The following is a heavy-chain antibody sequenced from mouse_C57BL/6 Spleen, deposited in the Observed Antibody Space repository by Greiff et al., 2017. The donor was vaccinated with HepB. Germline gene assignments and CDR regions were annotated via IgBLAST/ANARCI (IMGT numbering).Heavy chain of an antibody. V-gene: IGHV1-81*01. CDR2: IYPRSGNT. CDR3: ARNYDYDGRAHFDY. J-gene: IGHJ2*01. CDR1: GYTFTSYG. D-gene: IGHD2-4*01. Sequence: QVQLQQSGAELARPGASVKLSCKASGYTFTSYGISWVKQRTGQGLEWIGEIYPRSGNTYYNEKFKGKATLTADKSSSTAYMELRSLTSEDSAVYFCARNYDYDGRAHFDYWGQGTTLTVSS.